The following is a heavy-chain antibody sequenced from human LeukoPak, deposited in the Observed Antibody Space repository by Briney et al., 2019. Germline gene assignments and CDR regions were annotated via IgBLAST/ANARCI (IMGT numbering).Heavy chain of an antibody. CDR2: ISYDGGNK. V-gene: IGHV3-30-3*01. Sequence: GRSLRLSCAASGFTFSSYAMHWVRQAPGKGLEWVAVISYDGGNKYYADSVKGRFTISRDNSKNTLYLQMNSLRAEDTAVYYCARAYHYYDSSGYGYNYYYGMDVWGQGTTVTVSS. D-gene: IGHD3-22*01. J-gene: IGHJ6*02. CDR1: GFTFSSYA. CDR3: ARAYHYYDSSGYGYNYYYGMDV.